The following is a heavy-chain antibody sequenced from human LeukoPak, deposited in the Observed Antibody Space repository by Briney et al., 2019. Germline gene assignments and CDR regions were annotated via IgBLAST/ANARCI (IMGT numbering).Heavy chain of an antibody. CDR2: IKQDGSEK. Sequence: GGSLRLSCAASGFTFSSYWMSWVRQAPGKGLEWVANIKQDGSEKYVDSVKGRFTISRDNAKNSLYLQMNSLRAEDTAVYYCGFDYRSYWGQGTLVTVSS. J-gene: IGHJ4*02. V-gene: IGHV3-7*01. CDR3: GFDYRSY. CDR1: GFTFSSYW. D-gene: IGHD4-11*01.